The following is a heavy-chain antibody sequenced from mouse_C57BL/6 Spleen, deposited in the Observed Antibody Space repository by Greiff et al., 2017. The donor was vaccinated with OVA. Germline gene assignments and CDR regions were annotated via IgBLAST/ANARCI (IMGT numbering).Heavy chain of an antibody. V-gene: IGHV3-6*01. J-gene: IGHJ2*01. CDR2: ISYDGSN. D-gene: IGHD2-10*01. CDR1: GYSITSGYY. Sequence: VQLKESGPGLVKPSQSLSLTCSVTGYSITSGYYWNWIRQFPGNKLEWMGYISYDGSNNYNPSLKNRISITRDTSKNQFFLKLNSVTTEDTATYYCAKREAYFYFDYWGQGTTLTVSS. CDR3: AKREAYFYFDY.